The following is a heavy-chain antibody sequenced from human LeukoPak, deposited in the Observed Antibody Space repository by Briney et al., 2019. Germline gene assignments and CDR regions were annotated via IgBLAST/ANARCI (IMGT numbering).Heavy chain of an antibody. CDR3: ARDPSNSSGWRAWGDY. J-gene: IGHJ4*02. D-gene: IGHD6-25*01. Sequence: ASVKVSCKASGYTFTKYAINWVRQAPGQGLGWMGWISTYNGDTKYAQQFQGRVTMTTDTSTTTAYMEVRSLTSDDTAVYYCARDPSNSSGWRAWGDYWGQGVLVTVSS. CDR1: GYTFTKYA. CDR2: ISTYNGDT. V-gene: IGHV1-18*01.